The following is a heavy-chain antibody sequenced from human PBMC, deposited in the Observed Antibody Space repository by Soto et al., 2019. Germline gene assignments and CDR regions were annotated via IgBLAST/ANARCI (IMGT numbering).Heavy chain of an antibody. Sequence: XGSLRLSCEASGFTLTTYTMNGVRQASGKGLEWVSSITSSSGHIYYADSVKGRFTISRGNARNSLYLQMNSLRAEDTAVYYCVRERGLSSFYGMDVWGQGTTVTVSS. CDR2: ITSSSGHI. V-gene: IGHV3-21*01. J-gene: IGHJ6*02. D-gene: IGHD3-10*01. CDR3: VRERGLSSFYGMDV. CDR1: GFTLTTYT.